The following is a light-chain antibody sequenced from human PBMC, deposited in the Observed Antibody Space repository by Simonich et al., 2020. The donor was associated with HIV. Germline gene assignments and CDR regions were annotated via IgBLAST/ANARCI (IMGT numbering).Light chain of an antibody. Sequence: DIVMTQSPDSLAVSLGERATINCKSSQSVLYSSNNKNYLAWYQQKPGHPPNLLIYWASTRESGVPDRFSPSGSGTDFTLTISSLQAEDVAIYYCQQYYSTPPTFGQGTKVEIK. V-gene: IGKV4-1*01. CDR3: QQYYSTPPT. CDR2: WAS. J-gene: IGKJ1*01. CDR1: QSVLYSSNNKNY.